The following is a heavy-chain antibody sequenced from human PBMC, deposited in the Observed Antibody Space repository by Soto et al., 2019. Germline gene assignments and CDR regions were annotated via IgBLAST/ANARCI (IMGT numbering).Heavy chain of an antibody. CDR3: ARGIKYGAYSRWFDP. CDR1: GYTFTSYD. D-gene: IGHD4-17*01. Sequence: QVQLVQSGAEVKKPGASVKVSCKASGYTFTSYDINWVRQATGQGLEYLGWMNPNSGNTGYVQKFQGRGPMTRDTSISTAYMELSSLRSEDTAVYYCARGIKYGAYSRWFDPWGQGTLVTVSS. CDR2: MNPNSGNT. V-gene: IGHV1-8*01. J-gene: IGHJ5*02.